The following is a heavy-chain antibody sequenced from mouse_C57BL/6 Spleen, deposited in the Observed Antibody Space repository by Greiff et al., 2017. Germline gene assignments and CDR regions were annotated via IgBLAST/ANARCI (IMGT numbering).Heavy chain of an antibody. CDR1: GYSITSGYD. CDR3: ASEGGCGWYFDV. V-gene: IGHV3-1*01. CDR2: ISYSGST. Sequence: EVQVVESGPGMVIPSQSLSLTCTVTGYSITSGYDWHWIRHFPGNKLEWMGYISYSGSTNYNPSLKSRISITHNTSKNHFFLKLNSVTTEDTAAYCCASEGGCGWYFDVWGTGTTVTVSS. J-gene: IGHJ1*03.